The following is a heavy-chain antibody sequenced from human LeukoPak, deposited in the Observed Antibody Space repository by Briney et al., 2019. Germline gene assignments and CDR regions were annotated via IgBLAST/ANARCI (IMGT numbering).Heavy chain of an antibody. CDR1: GGSFSGYY. J-gene: IGHJ2*01. V-gene: IGHV4-34*01. CDR3: ARVARYYDGSGYPHWHFDL. CDR2: INHSGGT. Sequence: SETLSLTCAVYGGSFSGYYWTWIRQPPGKGLEWIGEINHSGGTNYNPSLKSRVTFSIDTSKNQFSLKLSSVTAADTAVYYCARVARYYDGSGYPHWHFDLWGRGTRVTVSS. D-gene: IGHD3-22*01.